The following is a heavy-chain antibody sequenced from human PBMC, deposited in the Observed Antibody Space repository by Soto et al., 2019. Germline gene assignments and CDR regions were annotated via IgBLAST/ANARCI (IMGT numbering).Heavy chain of an antibody. J-gene: IGHJ5*02. V-gene: IGHV4-34*01. CDR2: INHSGST. CDR1: GGSFSGYY. Sequence: QVQLQQWGAGLLKPSETLSLTCAVYGGSFSGYYWSWIRQPPGKGLEWIGEINHSGSTNYNPSLKSRVTISVDTSKNQCSLKLSSVTAADTAVYYCARRVRGVYFWFDPWGQGTLVTVSS. CDR3: ARRVRGVYFWFDP. D-gene: IGHD3-10*01.